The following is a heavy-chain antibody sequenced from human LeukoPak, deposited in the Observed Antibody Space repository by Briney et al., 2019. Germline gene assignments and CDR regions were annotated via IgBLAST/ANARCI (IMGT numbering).Heavy chain of an antibody. CDR1: GGSISSGDYY. Sequence: SQTLSLTCTVSGGSISSGDYYWSWIRQPPGKGLEWIGYIYYSGSTYYNPSLKSRVTISVDTSKNQFSLKLSSVTAADTAVYYCARDQLPYHWFDPWGQGTLVTVSS. CDR2: IYYSGST. CDR3: ARDQLPYHWFDP. J-gene: IGHJ5*02. D-gene: IGHD2-2*02. V-gene: IGHV4-30-4*08.